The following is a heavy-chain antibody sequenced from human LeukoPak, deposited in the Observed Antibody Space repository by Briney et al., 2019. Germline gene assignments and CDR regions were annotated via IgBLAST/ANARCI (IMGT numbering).Heavy chain of an antibody. CDR2: ISGSGGST. CDR3: AKDRPSAWELLPVFDY. V-gene: IGHV3-23*01. Sequence: PGGSLRLSCVASGVTFISHAMTWVRQTPGKGLEWVSAISGSGGSTYYADSVKGRFTISRDNSKNTLYLQMNSLRAEDTAVYYCAKDRPSAWELLPVFDYWGQGTLVTVSS. D-gene: IGHD1-26*01. CDR1: GVTFISHA. J-gene: IGHJ4*02.